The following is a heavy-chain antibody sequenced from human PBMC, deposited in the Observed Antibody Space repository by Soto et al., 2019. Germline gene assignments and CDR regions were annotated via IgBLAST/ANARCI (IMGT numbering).Heavy chain of an antibody. CDR1: GYTFTSYA. CDR3: ARDPRQGSSWYRNLYYYYYGMDV. V-gene: IGHV1-3*01. J-gene: IGHJ6*02. Sequence: ASVKVSCKASGYTFTSYAMLWVRQAPGQRLEWMGWINAGNGNTKYSQKFQGRVTITRDTSASTAYMELSSLRSEDTAVYYCARDPRQGSSWYRNLYYYYYGMDVWGQGTTVTVSS. CDR2: INAGNGNT. D-gene: IGHD6-13*01.